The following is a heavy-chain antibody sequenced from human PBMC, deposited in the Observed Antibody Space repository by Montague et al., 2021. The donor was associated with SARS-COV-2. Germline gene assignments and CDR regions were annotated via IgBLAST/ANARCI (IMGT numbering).Heavy chain of an antibody. CDR1: GGSISSGDYF. Sequence: SKTLSLTCSVSGGSISSGDYFWGWIRQPPGRGLEWIASISSDGRTHYNPSLKSRVIISVDTSRGQFSLELTSVTAADTAVYYCARQGRDFSRWERTYSSDYWGQGTLVTVSS. J-gene: IGHJ4*02. V-gene: IGHV4-39*01. CDR2: ISSDGRT. D-gene: IGHD1-26*01. CDR3: ARQGRDFSRWERTYSSDY.